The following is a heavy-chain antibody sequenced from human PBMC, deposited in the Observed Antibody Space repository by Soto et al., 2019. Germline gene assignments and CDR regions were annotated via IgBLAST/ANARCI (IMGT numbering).Heavy chain of an antibody. J-gene: IGHJ6*02. V-gene: IGHV1-69*02. CDR3: ADLLVADTEMDV. Sequence: QVQLVQSGAEVKKPGSSVKVSCKASGGTFSSYTISWVRQAPGQGLEWMGRIIPILGIANYAQKFQGRVTTTADTSPSTAYMERSSLRAEDTAVYYCADLLVADTEMDVWGQGTTVTVSS. D-gene: IGHD2-15*01. CDR2: IIPILGIA. CDR1: GGTFSSYT.